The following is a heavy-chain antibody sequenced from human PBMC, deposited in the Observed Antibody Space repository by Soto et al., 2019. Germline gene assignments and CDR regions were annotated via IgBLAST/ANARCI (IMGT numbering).Heavy chain of an antibody. CDR3: ARAPRGGSSWPFDY. CDR2: IIPILGIA. V-gene: IGHV1-69*02. Sequence: QVQLVQSGAEVKKPGSSVKVSCKASGGTFSSYTISWVRQAPGQGLEWMGRIIPILGIANYAQKFQGRVTITADKSTSTAYMELSSLRSEDMAVYYCARAPRGGSSWPFDYWGQGTLVTVSS. J-gene: IGHJ4*02. D-gene: IGHD6-13*01. CDR1: GGTFSSYT.